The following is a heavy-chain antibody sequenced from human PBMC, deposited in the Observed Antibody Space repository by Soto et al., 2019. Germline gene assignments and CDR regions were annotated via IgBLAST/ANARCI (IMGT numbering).Heavy chain of an antibody. CDR3: AKGYSGTRRWYYYYGMDV. V-gene: IGHV3-23*01. Sequence: GSLRLSCAASGFTFSSYAMSWVRQAPGKGLEWGSAISGSGGSTYYADSVKGRFTISRDNSKNTLYLQMNSLRAEDTAVYYCAKGYSGTRRWYYYYGMDVWGQGTTVTVSS. D-gene: IGHD2-15*01. J-gene: IGHJ6*02. CDR1: GFTFSSYA. CDR2: ISGSGGST.